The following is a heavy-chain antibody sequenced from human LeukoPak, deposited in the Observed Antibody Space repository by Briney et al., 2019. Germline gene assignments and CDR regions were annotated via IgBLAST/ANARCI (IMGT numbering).Heavy chain of an antibody. D-gene: IGHD3-10*01. CDR3: ARHVRGPYGSGSPIFDY. V-gene: IGHV5-10-1*01. CDR1: GYSFTSYW. J-gene: IGHJ4*02. Sequence: GESLRISCKGSGYSFTSYWISWVRQMPGKGLEWMGRIDPSDSYTNYSPSFQGHVTISADKSISTAYLQWSSLKASDTAMCYCARHVRGPYGSGSPIFDYWGQGTLVTVSS. CDR2: IDPSDSYT.